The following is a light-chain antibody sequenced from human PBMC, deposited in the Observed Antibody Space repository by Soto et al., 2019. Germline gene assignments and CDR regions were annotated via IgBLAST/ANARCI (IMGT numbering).Light chain of an antibody. J-gene: IGLJ3*02. V-gene: IGLV4-69*01. CDR1: SGHSSYA. CDR2: FNSDGTH. CDR3: QTWGTGSWV. Sequence: QPVLTQSPSASASLGASVKLTCTLSSGHSSYAIAWHQQQPEKGPRFLMKFNSDGTHIKGDGIPDRFSGSSSGAERYLTISSLQSEDEADYYCQTWGTGSWVFGGGTKLTVL.